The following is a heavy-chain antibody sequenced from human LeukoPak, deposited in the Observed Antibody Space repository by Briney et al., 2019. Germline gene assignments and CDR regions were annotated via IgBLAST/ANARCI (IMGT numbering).Heavy chain of an antibody. CDR1: GFTFNNYD. V-gene: IGHV3-64*01. D-gene: IGHD5-18*01. Sequence: GGSLRLSCTASGFTFNNYDVHWVRQAPGKGLEYVSAITRNGGTTYYANSVKGRFTISRDNSENTLYLQMNSLRVEDTAVYYCARDADTTVASYYFDYWGQGTLVTVSS. CDR3: ARDADTTVASYYFDY. J-gene: IGHJ4*02. CDR2: ITRNGGTT.